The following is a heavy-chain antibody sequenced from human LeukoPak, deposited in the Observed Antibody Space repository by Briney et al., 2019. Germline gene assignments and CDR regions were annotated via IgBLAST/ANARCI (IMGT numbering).Heavy chain of an antibody. D-gene: IGHD1-26*01. CDR2: INWNGGTT. CDR3: ARNSGANVYTYSFQY. Sequence: GGSLRLSCVASGLTFDDYGMSWVRQAPGKGLEWVSGINWNGGTTTYADSVKGRFTIFRDNAKNSLYLQMNSLRVEDTAFYYCARNSGANVYTYSFQYWGRGTLVTVSS. CDR1: GLTFDDYG. J-gene: IGHJ4*02. V-gene: IGHV3-20*04.